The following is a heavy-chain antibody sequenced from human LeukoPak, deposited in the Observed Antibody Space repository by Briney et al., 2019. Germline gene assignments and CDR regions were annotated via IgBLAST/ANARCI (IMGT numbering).Heavy chain of an antibody. CDR3: AKDLRYYGSGSYLGFDY. J-gene: IGHJ4*02. CDR2: ISYDGSNK. CDR1: GFTFSSYG. D-gene: IGHD3-10*01. Sequence: GRSLRLSCAASGFTFSSYGMHWVRQAPGKGLEWVAVISYDGSNKYYADSVKGRFTISRDNSKNKLYLQMNSLRAEDTAVYYCAKDLRYYGSGSYLGFDYWGQGTLVTVSS. V-gene: IGHV3-30*18.